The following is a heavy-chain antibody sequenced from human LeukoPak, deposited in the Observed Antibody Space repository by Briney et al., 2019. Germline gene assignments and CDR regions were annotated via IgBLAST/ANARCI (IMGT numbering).Heavy chain of an antibody. CDR2: ISGSADIT. J-gene: IGHJ4*02. CDR3: AKRKYYESGPFDF. V-gene: IGHV3-23*01. D-gene: IGHD3-10*01. CDR1: GFTFSNYA. Sequence: GGSLRLSCAASGFTFSNYAMSWVRQAPGKGLEWVSIISGSADITYYAGSVKGRFTISRDNSKNTLFLQMNSLRAEDTAIYYCAKRKYYESGPFDFWGQGTLVTVSS.